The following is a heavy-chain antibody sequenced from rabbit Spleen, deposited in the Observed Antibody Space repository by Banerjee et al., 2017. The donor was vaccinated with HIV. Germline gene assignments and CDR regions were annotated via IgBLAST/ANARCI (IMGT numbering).Heavy chain of an antibody. J-gene: IGHJ6*01. CDR2: IYADFSGST. D-gene: IGHD1-1*01. V-gene: IGHV1S40*01. Sequence: QSLEESGGDLVKPGASLTLTCTASGVSFSSNYYMCWVRQAPGKGLEWIACIYADFSGSTYYASWAKGRFTCSKTSSTTVTLQMTRLTAADTATYFCARDTSSSFSSYGMDLWGPGTLVTVS. CDR3: ARDTSSSFSSYGMDL. CDR1: GVSFSSNYY.